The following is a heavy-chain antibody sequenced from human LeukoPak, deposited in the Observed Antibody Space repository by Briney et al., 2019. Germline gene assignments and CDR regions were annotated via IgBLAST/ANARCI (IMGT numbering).Heavy chain of an antibody. V-gene: IGHV3-23*01. CDR2: ISETGDRT. J-gene: IGHJ4*02. CDR1: GFTFDTTD. Sequence: GGSLRLSCAASGFTFDTTDMTWVRQAPGKGPEWLSCISETGDRTYYADSVRGRFTISRDNSKNMLYLQMASLRVEDTATYYCVKNSGIWSFWGRGTLAAVSS. CDR3: VKNSGIWSF. D-gene: IGHD1-26*01.